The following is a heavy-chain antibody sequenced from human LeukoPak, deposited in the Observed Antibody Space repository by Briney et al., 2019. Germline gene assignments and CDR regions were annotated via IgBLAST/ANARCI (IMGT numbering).Heavy chain of an antibody. J-gene: IGHJ3*02. CDR2: INHSGST. D-gene: IGHD3-3*01. CDR1: GGSFSGYY. CDR3: ARGTRFFRFSAFDI. Sequence: SETLSLTCAVYGGSFSGYYWSWIRQPPGKGLEWIGEINHSGSTNYNPSLKSRVTISVDTSKNQFSLKLGSVTAADTAVYYCARGTRFFRFSAFDIWGQGTMVTVSS. V-gene: IGHV4-34*01.